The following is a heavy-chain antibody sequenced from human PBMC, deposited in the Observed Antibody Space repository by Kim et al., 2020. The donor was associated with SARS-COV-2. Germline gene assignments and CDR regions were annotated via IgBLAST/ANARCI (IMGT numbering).Heavy chain of an antibody. CDR3: AKETDDY. CDR2: ISYDGSNK. Sequence: GGSLRLSCAASGFTFSSYGMHWVRQAPGKGVEGVAVISYDGSNKYYADSVTSRFTIAKDNTKKTLYLQMNSLRAEDTAVYDCAKETDDYWG. J-gene: IGHJ4*01. V-gene: IGHV3-30*18. CDR1: GFTFSSYG.